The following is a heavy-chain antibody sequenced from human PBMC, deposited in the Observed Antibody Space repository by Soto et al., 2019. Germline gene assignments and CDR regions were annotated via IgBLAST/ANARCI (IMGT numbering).Heavy chain of an antibody. D-gene: IGHD3-10*01. CDR2: IYHSGST. CDR1: GGSFSRYS. J-gene: IGHJ4*02. Sequence: PSETLSLTCAVYGGSFSRYSSNWIRQPPGKGLEWIGEIYHSGSTNYNPSLKSRVTISVDTSKNQFSLKLCSVTAADTSVYYCARGLCCHRVWGQGTLVTVSS. V-gene: IGHV4-34*01. CDR3: ARGLCCHRV.